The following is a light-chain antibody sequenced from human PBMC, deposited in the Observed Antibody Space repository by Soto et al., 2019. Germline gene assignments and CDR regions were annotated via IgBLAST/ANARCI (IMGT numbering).Light chain of an antibody. V-gene: IGLV1-36*01. CDR1: SSNIGNNA. J-gene: IGLJ2*01. Sequence: QSVLTQPPSVSEAPRQRVTISCSGSSSNIGNNAVNWYQQLPGKAPKLLIYYDDLLPSGVSDRFSGSKSGTSASLAISGLQSEDEADYYCAAWDDSLNGVVFGRGTKLIVL. CDR3: AAWDDSLNGVV. CDR2: YDD.